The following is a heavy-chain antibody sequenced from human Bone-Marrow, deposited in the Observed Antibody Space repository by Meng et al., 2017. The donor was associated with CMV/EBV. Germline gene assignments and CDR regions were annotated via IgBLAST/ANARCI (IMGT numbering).Heavy chain of an antibody. Sequence: GESLKISCAASGFTFSSYGMHWVRQAPGKGLEWVAVIWYDGSNKYYADSVKGRFTISRDNSKNTLYLQMNSLRAEDTDVYYCARQGWELRPYYFDYWGQGTLVTVSS. J-gene: IGHJ4*02. CDR1: GFTFSSYG. D-gene: IGHD1-26*01. V-gene: IGHV3-33*01. CDR2: IWYDGSNK. CDR3: ARQGWELRPYYFDY.